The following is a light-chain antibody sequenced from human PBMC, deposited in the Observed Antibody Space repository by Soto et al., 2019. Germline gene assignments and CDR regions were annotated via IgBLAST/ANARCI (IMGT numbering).Light chain of an antibody. V-gene: IGKV3-20*01. Sequence: EIVLTQSPGTLSLSPGERVTLSCRATQSVFSRYLAWYQQKPGQAPRLLIYAASSRATGIPDRFSGSGSGTDFTLTISRLEPEDFAVYYCQRYDISPWTFGQGTKVEIK. CDR1: QSVFSRY. CDR3: QRYDISPWT. J-gene: IGKJ1*01. CDR2: AAS.